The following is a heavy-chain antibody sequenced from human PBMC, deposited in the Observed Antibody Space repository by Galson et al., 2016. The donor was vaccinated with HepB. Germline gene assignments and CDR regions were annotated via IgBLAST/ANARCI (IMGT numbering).Heavy chain of an antibody. V-gene: IGHV3-7*01. CDR3: ARDLYSGSYYEDY. D-gene: IGHD1-26*01. J-gene: IGHJ4*02. Sequence: SLRLSCAASGFTLSSYWMSWVRQAPGKGLEWVANIEQDGSEKNYVDSVKGRFTISRDNAKNSLYLQMKSLRAEDTAVYYCARDLYSGSYYEDYWGQGTLVTVSS. CDR1: GFTLSSYW. CDR2: IEQDGSEK.